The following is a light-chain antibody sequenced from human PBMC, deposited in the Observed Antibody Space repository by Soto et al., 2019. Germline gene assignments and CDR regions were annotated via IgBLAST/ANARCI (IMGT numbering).Light chain of an antibody. V-gene: IGKV3-15*01. CDR3: QQYNNWPALT. Sequence: EIVMTQSPATLSVSPGERATLSCRASQTVNSNLAWYQQKPGQAPRLLIYGASTRATGIPARFSGSGSGTEFTLTISSLQSEDFAVYYCQQYNNWPALTFGGGTKVDIK. CDR1: QTVNSN. CDR2: GAS. J-gene: IGKJ4*01.